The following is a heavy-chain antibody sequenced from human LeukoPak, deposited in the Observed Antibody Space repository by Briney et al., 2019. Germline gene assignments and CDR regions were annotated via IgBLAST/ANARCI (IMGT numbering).Heavy chain of an antibody. CDR1: GFTFSDSA. D-gene: IGHD5-12*01. Sequence: PGGSLKLSCAASGFTFSDSAMHWVHQASGKGLGWVGRIRSKANNYATAYAASVKGRITISRDDSKNTTYLQMNSLKTEDTAVYYCTSLRSDWAGSSFDYWGQGTLVTVSS. CDR3: TSLRSDWAGSSFDY. CDR2: IRSKANNYAT. J-gene: IGHJ4*02. V-gene: IGHV3-73*01.